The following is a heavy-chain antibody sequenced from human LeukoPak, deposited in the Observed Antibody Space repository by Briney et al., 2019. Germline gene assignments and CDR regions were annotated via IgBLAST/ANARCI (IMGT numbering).Heavy chain of an antibody. CDR3: ARGVVYYYGSGSQLDY. CDR1: GHTFTSYD. V-gene: IGHV1-8*01. J-gene: IGHJ4*02. Sequence: GASVKVSCKASGHTFTSYDVNWVRQATGQGLEWMGWMNPNSGNTGYAQKFQGRVTMTRNTSISTAYMELSSLRSEDTAVYYCARGVVYYYGSGSQLDYWGQGTLVTVSS. D-gene: IGHD3-10*01. CDR2: MNPNSGNT.